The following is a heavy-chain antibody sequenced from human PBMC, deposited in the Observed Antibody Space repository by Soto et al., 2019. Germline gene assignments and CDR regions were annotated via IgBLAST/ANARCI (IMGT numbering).Heavy chain of an antibody. CDR1: GFTFSSYA. Sequence: GGSLRLSCAASGFTFSSYAMSWVRQAPGKGLEWVSAISGSGGSTYYADSVKGRFTISRDNSKNTLYLQMNSLRAEDTAVYYRAKDQGVVVPAARDYYYYMDVWGKGTTVTVSS. J-gene: IGHJ6*03. CDR2: ISGSGGST. D-gene: IGHD2-2*01. CDR3: AKDQGVVVPAARDYYYYMDV. V-gene: IGHV3-23*01.